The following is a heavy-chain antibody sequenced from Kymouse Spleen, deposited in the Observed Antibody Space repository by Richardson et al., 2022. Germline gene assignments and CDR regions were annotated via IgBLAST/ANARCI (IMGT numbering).Heavy chain of an antibody. Sequence: EVQLVESGGGLVKPGGSLRLSCAASGFTFSNAWMSWVRQAPGKGLEWVGRIKSKTDGGTTDYAAPVKGRFTISRDDSKNTLYLQMNSLKTEDTAVYYCTTEPLYNWNYENWFDPWGQGTLVTVSS. D-gene: IGHD1-7*01. CDR2: IKSKTDGGTT. CDR1: GFTFSNAW. J-gene: IGHJ5*02. V-gene: IGHV3-15*01. CDR3: TTEPLYNWNYENWFDP.